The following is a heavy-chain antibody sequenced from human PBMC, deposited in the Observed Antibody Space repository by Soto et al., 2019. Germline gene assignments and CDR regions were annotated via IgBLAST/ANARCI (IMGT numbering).Heavy chain of an antibody. CDR1: GGSISSYY. J-gene: IGHJ6*02. V-gene: IGHV4-59*01. Sequence: SETLSLTCTVSGGSISSYYWSWIRQPPGKGLEWIGYIYYSGSTNYNPSLKSRVTISVDTSKNQFSLKLSSVTAADTAVYYCARDGATYYYYGMDVWGQGTTVTVSS. CDR3: ARDGATYYYYGMDV. CDR2: IYYSGST.